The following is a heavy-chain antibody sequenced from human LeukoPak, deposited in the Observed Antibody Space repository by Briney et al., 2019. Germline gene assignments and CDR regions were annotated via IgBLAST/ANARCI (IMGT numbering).Heavy chain of an antibody. CDR2: IYYSGST. CDR3: AKEFNYGSGHAVDY. V-gene: IGHV4-59*01. CDR1: GGSISSYY. D-gene: IGHD3-10*01. Sequence: SETLSLTCTVSGGSISSYYWSWIRQPPGKGLEWIGYIYYSGSTNYNPSLKSRVTISVDTSKNQFSLKLSSVTAADTAVYYCAKEFNYGSGHAVDYWGQGTLVTVSS. J-gene: IGHJ4*02.